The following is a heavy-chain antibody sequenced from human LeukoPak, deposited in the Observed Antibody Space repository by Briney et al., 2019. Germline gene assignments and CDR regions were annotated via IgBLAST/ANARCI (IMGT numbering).Heavy chain of an antibody. D-gene: IGHD5-18*01. CDR3: ARGRSLWPNDAFDI. J-gene: IGHJ3*02. Sequence: PGGSLRLSCAASGFTFSSYAMHWVRQAPGKGLEYVSAISSNGGSTYYANSVKGRFTISRDNSKNTLYLQMGGLRAEDMAVYYCARGRSLWPNDAFDIWGQGTMVTVSS. CDR2: ISSNGGST. CDR1: GFTFSSYA. V-gene: IGHV3-64*01.